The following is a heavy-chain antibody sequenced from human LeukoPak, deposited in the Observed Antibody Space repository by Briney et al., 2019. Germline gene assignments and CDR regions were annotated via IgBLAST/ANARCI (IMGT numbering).Heavy chain of an antibody. CDR3: ARVTLYCSGGSCYVDY. D-gene: IGHD2-15*01. CDR2: IKQDGSEK. V-gene: IGHV3-7*01. CDR1: GFTFSSYW. J-gene: IGHJ4*02. Sequence: GGSLRLSCAASGFTFSSYWMSWVRQAPGKGLEWVANIKQDGSEKYYVDSVKGRFTISRDNAKNSLYLQMNSLRAEDTAVYYCARVTLYCSGGSCYVDYWGQGTLVTVSS.